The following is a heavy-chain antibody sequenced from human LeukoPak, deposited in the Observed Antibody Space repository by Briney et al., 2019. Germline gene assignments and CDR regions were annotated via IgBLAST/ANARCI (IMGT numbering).Heavy chain of an antibody. J-gene: IGHJ3*02. CDR3: ARHDYGDYVYAFDI. Sequence: PSGTLSLTCAVSGGSISSSNWWSWVRQPPGKGLEWIGEIYHSGSTYYNPSLKSRVTISVDTSKNQFSLKLSSVTAADTAVYYCARHDYGDYVYAFDIWGQGTMVTVSS. CDR1: GGSISSSNW. V-gene: IGHV4-4*02. CDR2: IYHSGST. D-gene: IGHD4-17*01.